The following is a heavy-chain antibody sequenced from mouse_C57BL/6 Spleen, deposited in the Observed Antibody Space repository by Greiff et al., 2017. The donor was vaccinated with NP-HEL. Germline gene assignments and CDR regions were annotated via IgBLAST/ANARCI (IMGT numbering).Heavy chain of an antibody. CDR1: GFTFSSYA. D-gene: IGHD2-5*01. CDR3: AREGSYYSNPLAY. V-gene: IGHV5-4*01. Sequence: EVQGVESGGGLVKPGGSLKLSCAASGFTFSSYAMSWVRQTPEKRLEWVATISDGGSYTYYPDNVKGRFTISRDNAKNNLYLQMSHLKSEDTAMYYCAREGSYYSNPLAYWGQGTLVTVSA. J-gene: IGHJ3*01. CDR2: ISDGGSYT.